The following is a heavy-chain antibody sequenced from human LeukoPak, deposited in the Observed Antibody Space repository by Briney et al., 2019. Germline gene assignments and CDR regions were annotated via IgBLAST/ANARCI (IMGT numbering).Heavy chain of an antibody. Sequence: PSETLSLTCTVSGGSISSYYWSWIRQPPGKGLEWIGYIYYSGSTNYNPSLKSRVTISVDTSMNQLSLKVSSVTAADTAVYYCARHGLEPTSFYYYMDVWGKGTTVTVSS. CDR3: ARHGLEPTSFYYYMDV. D-gene: IGHD1-1*01. CDR1: GGSISSYY. CDR2: IYYSGST. J-gene: IGHJ6*03. V-gene: IGHV4-59*08.